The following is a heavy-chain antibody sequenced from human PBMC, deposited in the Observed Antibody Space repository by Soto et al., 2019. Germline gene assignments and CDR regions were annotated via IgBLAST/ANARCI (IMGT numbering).Heavy chain of an antibody. CDR1: GGSISSGGYS. CDR3: ARDRYYGSGSYYDYGMDV. CDR2: IYHSGST. D-gene: IGHD3-10*01. J-gene: IGHJ6*01. Sequence: NPSETLSLTCAVSGGSISSGGYSWSWIRQPPGKGLEWIGYIYHSGSTYYNPSLKSRVTISVDRSKNQFSLKLSSVTAADTAVYYCARDRYYGSGSYYDYGMDVWGQGTTVTVSS. V-gene: IGHV4-30-2*01.